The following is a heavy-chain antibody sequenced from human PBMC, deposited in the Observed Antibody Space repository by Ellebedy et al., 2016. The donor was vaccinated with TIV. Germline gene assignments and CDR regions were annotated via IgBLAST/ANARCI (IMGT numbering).Heavy chain of an antibody. Sequence: PGGSLRLSCAASGFTFSSYAMSWVRQAPGKGLEWFSVITGSGDYTYYADSVKGRFTISRDNSKNTLYLQMNSLRAEDTAVYSCAKAPTGYSPYYFDYWGQGTLVTVSS. CDR2: ITGSGDYT. CDR1: GFTFSSYA. CDR3: AKAPTGYSPYYFDY. V-gene: IGHV3-23*01. J-gene: IGHJ4*02. D-gene: IGHD3-9*01.